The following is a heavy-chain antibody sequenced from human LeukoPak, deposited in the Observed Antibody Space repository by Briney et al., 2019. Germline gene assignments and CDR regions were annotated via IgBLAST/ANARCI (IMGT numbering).Heavy chain of an antibody. CDR1: GGTFSSYA. CDR2: IIPILGIA. D-gene: IGHD6-13*01. Sequence: ASVKVSCKASGGTFSSYAISWVRQAPGQGLEWMGRIIPILGIANYAQKFQGRVTITADKSTSTAYMELSSLRSEDTAVYYCARDGIASPGKGYWGQGTLVTVSS. CDR3: ARDGIASPGKGY. J-gene: IGHJ4*02. V-gene: IGHV1-69*04.